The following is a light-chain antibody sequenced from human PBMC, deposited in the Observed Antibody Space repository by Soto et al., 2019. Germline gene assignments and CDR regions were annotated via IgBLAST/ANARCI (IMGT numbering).Light chain of an antibody. J-gene: IGKJ3*01. CDR1: QNINTY. V-gene: IGKV1-9*01. CDR3: QQLNSYPLT. Sequence: DIQMTQSPYSLSAAVGDRVTIACRASQNINTYLNWYQQKPGKAPNLLIYGASTLQSGVPSRFSGSGSGTQFTLTISSLQPEDFATYYCQQLNSYPLTFGPGTKVDIK. CDR2: GAS.